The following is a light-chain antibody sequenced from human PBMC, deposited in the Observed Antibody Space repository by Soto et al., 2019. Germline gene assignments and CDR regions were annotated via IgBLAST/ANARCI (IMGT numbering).Light chain of an antibody. J-gene: IGKJ4*01. V-gene: IGKV4-1*01. CDR1: ESLFYNTNNKNY. CDR3: QQYYDIPRT. CDR2: CAS. Sequence: EIVITHAQDSLALSLSERATINSRATESLFYNTNNKNYLAWYQQKPGQPPRLLIYCASTRESGGPDRFSGSGSGTRFTLAISSLQAEDVAVYYCQQYYDIPRTFGGGTKVDIK.